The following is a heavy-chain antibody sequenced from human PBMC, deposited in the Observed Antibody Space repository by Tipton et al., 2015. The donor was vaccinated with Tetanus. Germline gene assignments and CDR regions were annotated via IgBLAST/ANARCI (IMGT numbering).Heavy chain of an antibody. D-gene: IGHD3-22*01. CDR2: FHHSGST. V-gene: IGHV4-31*03. CDR3: ARDRGLTTSGGIGMDV. CDR1: GGSISSGDYF. Sequence: TLSLTCSVSGGSISSGDYFWSWIRQLPGKGLECLGNFHHSGSTYYDPSLKSRVTISVDTSKNQFSLKLSSVTAADTAVYYCARDRGLTTSGGIGMDVWGQGTTVTVSS. J-gene: IGHJ6*02.